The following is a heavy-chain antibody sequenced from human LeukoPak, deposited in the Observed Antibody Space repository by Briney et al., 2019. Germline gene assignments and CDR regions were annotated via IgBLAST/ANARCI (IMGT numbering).Heavy chain of an antibody. J-gene: IGHJ3*02. D-gene: IGHD2-2*01. CDR1: GFTVSSNY. CDR3: ARQYCSSTSCNGAFDI. CDR2: IYRGGNT. V-gene: IGHV3-53*01. Sequence: GGSLRLSCAASGFTVSSNYMSWFRQAPGKGLEWVSIIYRGGNTYYADSVKGRFTISRDNSKNTLYFQMNSLRAEDTAVYYCARQYCSSTSCNGAFDIWGQGTMVTVSS.